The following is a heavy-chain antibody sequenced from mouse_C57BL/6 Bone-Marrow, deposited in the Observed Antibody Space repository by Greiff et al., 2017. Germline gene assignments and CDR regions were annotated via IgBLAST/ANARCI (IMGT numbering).Heavy chain of an antibody. CDR2: ISSGGDYI. J-gene: IGHJ3*01. V-gene: IGHV5-9-1*02. Sequence: EVKVVESGEGLVKPGGSLKLSCAASGFTFSSYAMSWVRQTPEKRLEWVAYISSGGDYIYYADTVKGRFTNSRDNAGNTLYLQMSSLKSEDTAMYYCTRNYGNPWFAYWGQGTLVTVSA. CDR3: TRNYGNPWFAY. D-gene: IGHD2-1*01. CDR1: GFTFSSYA.